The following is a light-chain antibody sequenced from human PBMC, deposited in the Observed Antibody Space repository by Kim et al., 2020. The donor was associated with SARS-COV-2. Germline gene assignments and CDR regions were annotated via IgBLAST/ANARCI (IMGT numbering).Light chain of an antibody. CDR1: AFRRYY. CDR2: DKN. J-gene: IGLJ2*01. V-gene: IGLV3-19*01. CDR3: SSRDSTGNLVL. Sequence: LGQTVRITCQGDAFRRYYATWYQQKAGQTPVIVISDKNSRPSGIPLRFSASTSGNTASLTIAGAQAEDEADYYCSSRDSTGNLVLFGGGTQLTVL.